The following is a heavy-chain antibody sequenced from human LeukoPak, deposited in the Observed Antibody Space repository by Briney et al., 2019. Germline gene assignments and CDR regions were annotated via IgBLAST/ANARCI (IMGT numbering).Heavy chain of an antibody. D-gene: IGHD3-10*01. CDR2: ISSSSSTI. J-gene: IGHJ5*02. CDR1: GFTFSSYS. CDR3: ARAELDWFDP. V-gene: IGHV3-48*01. Sequence: GGSLRLSCAASGFTFSSYSMNWVRQAPGKGLEWVSYISSSSSTIYYAESVKGRFTISRDNAKNSLYLQMNSLRAEDTAVYYCARAELDWFDPWGQGTLVTVSS.